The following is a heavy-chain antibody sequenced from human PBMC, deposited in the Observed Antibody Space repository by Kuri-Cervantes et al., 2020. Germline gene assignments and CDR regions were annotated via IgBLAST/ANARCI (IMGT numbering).Heavy chain of an antibody. D-gene: IGHD3-10*01. CDR1: GGSISSSIW. CDR3: ARAGGTGSYYFAGSVYYFDY. Sequence: SCAVSGGSISSSIWWSWVRQPPGKGLEWIGEIYHSGSTNYNPSLKSRVTISVDKSKNQFSLKLSSVTAADTAVYYCARAGGTGSYYFAGSVYYFDYWGQGTLVTVSS. J-gene: IGHJ4*02. CDR2: IYHSGST. V-gene: IGHV4-4*02.